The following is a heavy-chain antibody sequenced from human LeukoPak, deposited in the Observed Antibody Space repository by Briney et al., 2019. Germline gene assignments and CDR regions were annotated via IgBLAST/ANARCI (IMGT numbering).Heavy chain of an antibody. CDR3: ARGSRRTSTDYFDY. Sequence: SETLSLTCIVSGGSISSYYWSWIRQPAGKGMEWIGRIYTSGSPNYNPSLKSRVTMSVDTSKNQFSLKLSSVTAADTAVYYCARGSRRTSTDYFDYWGQGTLVTVSS. V-gene: IGHV4-4*07. CDR2: IYTSGSP. CDR1: GGSISSYY. J-gene: IGHJ4*02. D-gene: IGHD4-17*01.